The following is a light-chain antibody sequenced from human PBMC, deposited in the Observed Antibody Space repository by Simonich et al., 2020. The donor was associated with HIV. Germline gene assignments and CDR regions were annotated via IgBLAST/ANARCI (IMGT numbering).Light chain of an antibody. CDR3: QQYYSTPPT. Sequence: DIHLTQSPSFLSASVGDRVTITCRASQGISSYLAWYQQKPGKAPKLLIYAASRLESGVPSRFSGSGSGTDYTLTISSLQPEDFATYYCQQYYSTPPTFGQGTKVEIK. V-gene: IGKV1-NL1*01. CDR2: AAS. J-gene: IGKJ1*01. CDR1: QGISSY.